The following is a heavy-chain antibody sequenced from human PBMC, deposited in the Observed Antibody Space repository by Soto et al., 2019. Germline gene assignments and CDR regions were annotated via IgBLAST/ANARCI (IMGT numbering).Heavy chain of an antibody. Sequence: GGSLRLSCVASGFSFDNYAMNWVRQAPGKGLEWVSGLSGSGSTTYYADSVRGRFTISRDNSKNTLYLQLNSLRAEDTAVYYCAKDIWPSHDYEPFDYWGQGTLVTVSS. D-gene: IGHD4-17*01. CDR1: GFSFDNYA. CDR3: AKDIWPSHDYEPFDY. V-gene: IGHV3-23*01. J-gene: IGHJ4*02. CDR2: LSGSGSTT.